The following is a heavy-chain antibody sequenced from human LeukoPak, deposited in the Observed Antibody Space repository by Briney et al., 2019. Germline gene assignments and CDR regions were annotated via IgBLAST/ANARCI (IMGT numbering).Heavy chain of an antibody. CDR2: IYTSGST. Sequence: NPSQTLSLTCTVSGGSISSGSYYWSWIRQPAGKGLEWIGRIYTSGSTNYNPSLKSRVTISVDTSKNQFSLKLSSVTAADTAVYYCARDEGIAAAGTFDYWGQGTLVTVSS. CDR1: GGSISSGSYY. J-gene: IGHJ4*02. V-gene: IGHV4-61*02. CDR3: ARDEGIAAAGTFDY. D-gene: IGHD6-13*01.